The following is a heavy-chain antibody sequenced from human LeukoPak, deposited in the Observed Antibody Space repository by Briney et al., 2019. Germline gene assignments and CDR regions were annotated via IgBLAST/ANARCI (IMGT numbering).Heavy chain of an antibody. CDR2: IWSDASDK. CDR1: GFTFSHYG. D-gene: IGHD4-11*01. Sequence: GGSLRLSCVASGFTFSHYGMHWVRQAPGAGLEWVPVIWSDASDKYYASSVKGRFTISRDNSKNSLYLQMNSLRAEDTAVYYCAKDAERGFDYSNSLDYWGQGIRVTVSS. J-gene: IGHJ4*02. V-gene: IGHV3-33*06. CDR3: AKDAERGFDYSNSLDY.